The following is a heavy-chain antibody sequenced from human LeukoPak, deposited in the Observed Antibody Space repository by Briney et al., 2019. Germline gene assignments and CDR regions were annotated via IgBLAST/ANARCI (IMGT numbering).Heavy chain of an antibody. CDR2: INPSGGST. CDR1: GYTFTSYQ. D-gene: IGHD2/OR15-2a*01. J-gene: IGHJ4*02. V-gene: IGHV1-46*01. Sequence: ASVKVSCKASGYTFTSYQMHWVRQAPGQGLEWMGIINPSGGSTIYAQKFQGRVTMTRDTSTSTVSMGLSSLRYEDTAIYYCASRISFSFDYWGQGTLVTVSS. CDR3: ASRISFSFDY.